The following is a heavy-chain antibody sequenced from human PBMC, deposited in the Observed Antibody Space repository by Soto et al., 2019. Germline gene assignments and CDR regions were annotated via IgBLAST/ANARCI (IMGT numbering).Heavy chain of an antibody. V-gene: IGHV3-15*01. CDR1: GFTFSNAW. CDR3: TTHIVVVTGDY. D-gene: IGHD2-21*02. Sequence: EVQLVESGGGLVKPGGSLRLSCAASGFTFSNAWMSWVRQAPGKGLEWAGRIKSKTDGGTTDYAAPVKGRFTISRDDSKNTLYLQMNSLKTEDTAVYYCTTHIVVVTGDYWGQGTLVTVSS. CDR2: IKSKTDGGTT. J-gene: IGHJ4*02.